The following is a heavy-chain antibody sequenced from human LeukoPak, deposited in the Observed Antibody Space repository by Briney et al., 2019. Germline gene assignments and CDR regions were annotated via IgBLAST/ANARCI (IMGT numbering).Heavy chain of an antibody. D-gene: IGHD2-15*01. J-gene: IGHJ5*02. CDR2: ISGSGGST. CDR3: ATARGFCSGGSCYNPFDP. Sequence: PGGSLRLSCAASGFSFSSYAMSWVRQAPGKGLEWVSGISGSGGSTYYADSVKGRFTISRDNSKNTLYVQMNSLRAEDTAVYYCATARGFCSGGSCYNPFDPWGQGTLVTVSS. V-gene: IGHV3-23*01. CDR1: GFSFSSYA.